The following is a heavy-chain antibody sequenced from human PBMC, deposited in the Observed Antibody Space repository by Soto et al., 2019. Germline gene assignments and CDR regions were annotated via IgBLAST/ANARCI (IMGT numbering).Heavy chain of an antibody. Sequence: VQLVQSGAEVKESGASVKVSCKASGYTFINYGVAWVRRAPGQGPEWMGWISGSNGDTKYAQNLQNRVSLTTDTSTNTAYMELRSLRPDDTAIYFCGRGGLAVSCTYDYWGQGTLFTVSS. CDR3: GRGGLAVSCTYDY. D-gene: IGHD6-19*01. CDR2: ISGSNGDT. V-gene: IGHV1-18*01. CDR1: GYTFINYG. J-gene: IGHJ4*02.